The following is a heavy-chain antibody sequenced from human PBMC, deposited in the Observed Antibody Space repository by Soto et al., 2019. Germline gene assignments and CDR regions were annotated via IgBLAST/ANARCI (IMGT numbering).Heavy chain of an antibody. Sequence: SETLSLTCTVSGGSISSYYWSWIRQPPGKGLEWIGYIYYSGITNYNPSLKSRVTISVDTSKNQFSLKLSSVTAADTAVYYCARYKSNYYYGMAVGGQGTTVTVPS. CDR3: ARYKSNYYYGMAV. J-gene: IGHJ6*02. D-gene: IGHD1-20*01. CDR2: IYYSGIT. CDR1: GGSISSYY. V-gene: IGHV4-59*01.